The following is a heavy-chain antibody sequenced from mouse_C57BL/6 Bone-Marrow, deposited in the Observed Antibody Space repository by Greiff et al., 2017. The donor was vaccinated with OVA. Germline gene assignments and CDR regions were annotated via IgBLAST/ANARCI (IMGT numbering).Heavy chain of an antibody. J-gene: IGHJ1*03. CDR1: GYTFTSYG. CDR2: IYPRSGNT. Sequence: VQLVESGAELARPGASVKLSCKASGYTFTSYGISWVKQRTGQGLEWIGEIYPRSGNTYYNEKFKGKATLTADKSSSTAYMELRSLTSEDSAVYFCARWYYGSSYGYFDVWGTGTTVTVSS. CDR3: ARWYYGSSYGYFDV. D-gene: IGHD1-1*01. V-gene: IGHV1-81*01.